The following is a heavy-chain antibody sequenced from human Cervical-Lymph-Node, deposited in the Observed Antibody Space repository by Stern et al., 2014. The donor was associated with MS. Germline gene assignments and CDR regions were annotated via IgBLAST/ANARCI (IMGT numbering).Heavy chain of an antibody. J-gene: IGHJ6*02. CDR3: ARHPPRRKWDDPNYGMDV. V-gene: IGHV5-51*01. D-gene: IGHD1-1*01. CDR2: IYPDDSDI. Sequence: EVQLVESGAEVKKPGESLKISCKGSGYTFTNNWIAWVRQMPGKGLEWMGIIYPDDSDIRYRPSLQGQVTISADKSITTAYLPWSSLKAADSAVYYWARHPPRRKWDDPNYGMDVWGQGTTVTVSS. CDR1: GYTFTNNW.